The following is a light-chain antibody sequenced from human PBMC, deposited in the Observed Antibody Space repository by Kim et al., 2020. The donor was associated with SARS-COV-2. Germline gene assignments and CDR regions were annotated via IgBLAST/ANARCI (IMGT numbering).Light chain of an antibody. CDR1: QSISSW. J-gene: IGKJ1*01. V-gene: IGKV1-5*03. Sequence: ASVGERVTITCRASQSISSWLAWYQQKPGKAPKLLIYKASNLEIGVPSRFSGSGSGTEFTLTISSLQPDDFATYYCQQYNSYWRTFGQGTKVDIK. CDR2: KAS. CDR3: QQYNSYWRT.